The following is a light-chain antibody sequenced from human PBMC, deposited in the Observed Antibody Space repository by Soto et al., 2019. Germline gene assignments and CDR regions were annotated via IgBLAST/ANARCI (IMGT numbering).Light chain of an antibody. V-gene: IGLV2-14*01. CDR1: SSDVGGYNY. CDR2: DVS. CDR3: YSYTTSSTYV. J-gene: IGLJ1*01. Sequence: QSALTQPASVSGSPGQSITISCTGTSSDVGGYNYVSWYQQHPAKVPKLMIYDVSNRPSGVSDSFSGCKSGNTASLTISGLQAEDEADYYCYSYTTSSTYVFGTGTKVTVL.